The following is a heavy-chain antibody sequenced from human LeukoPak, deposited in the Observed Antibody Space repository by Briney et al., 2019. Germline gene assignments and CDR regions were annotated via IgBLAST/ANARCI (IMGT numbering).Heavy chain of an antibody. CDR1: GFTFSSYA. CDR3: AKERNPYTAMVTYFDY. Sequence: GGSLRLSCAASGFTFSSYAMSWVRQAPGKVLEWLSAISGSGGSTYYADSVKGRFTISRDNSKNTLYLQMNSLRAEDTAVYYCAKERNPYTAMVTYFDYWGQGTLVTVSS. J-gene: IGHJ4*02. V-gene: IGHV3-23*01. CDR2: ISGSGGST. D-gene: IGHD5-18*01.